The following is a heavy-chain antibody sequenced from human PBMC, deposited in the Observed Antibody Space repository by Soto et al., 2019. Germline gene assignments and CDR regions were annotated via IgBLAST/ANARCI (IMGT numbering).Heavy chain of an antibody. Sequence: ASVKVSCKASGYSLTSYYMHLVRQAPGQGLEWMGIVDPSGGSTSYAQKFQGRVTMTRNTSISTAYMELSSLRSEDTAVYYCARGVEDTAMVEGLYYYYYYMAVWGKGTTVTVSS. CDR3: ARGVEDTAMVEGLYYYYYYMAV. CDR2: VDPSGGST. D-gene: IGHD5-18*01. J-gene: IGHJ6*03. CDR1: GYSLTSYY. V-gene: IGHV1-46*01.